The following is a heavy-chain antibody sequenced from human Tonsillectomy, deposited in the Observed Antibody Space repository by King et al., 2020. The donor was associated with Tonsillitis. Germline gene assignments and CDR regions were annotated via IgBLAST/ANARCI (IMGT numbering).Heavy chain of an antibody. CDR3: ASDRYLLTGFVDNWFDH. D-gene: IGHD3-9*01. CDR1: GYTFTSSG. Sequence: QLVQSGAEMKKPGASVKVSCKASGYTFTSSGITWVRQAPGQGLEWMGWISAYSGDTKYAQKLQGRVTMTTDTSTSTAYMELRSLRSDDTAVYYCASDRYLLTGFVDNWFDHWGQGTLVTVSS. V-gene: IGHV1-18*01. J-gene: IGHJ5*02. CDR2: ISAYSGDT.